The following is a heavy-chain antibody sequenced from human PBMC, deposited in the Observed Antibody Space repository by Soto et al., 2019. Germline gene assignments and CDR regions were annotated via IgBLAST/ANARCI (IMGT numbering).Heavy chain of an antibody. CDR2: IYYSGST. V-gene: IGHV4-61*08. CDR3: ARPTYNSGSPFHY. Sequence: SETLSLTCTVSGGSISSGGYYWSWIRQHPGKGLEWIGYIYYSGSTNYNPSLKSRVTISVDTSKNQFSLKLSSVTAADTAVYYWARPTYNSGSPFHYWCQGTLVTVSS. J-gene: IGHJ4*02. CDR1: GGSISSGGYY. D-gene: IGHD1-20*01.